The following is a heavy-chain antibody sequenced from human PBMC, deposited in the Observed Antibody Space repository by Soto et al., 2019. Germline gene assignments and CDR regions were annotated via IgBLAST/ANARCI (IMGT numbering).Heavy chain of an antibody. J-gene: IGHJ6*02. Sequence: QVQLVESGGGVVQPGRSLRLSCEASGYTYSSYGMHWVRQAPGKGLEWVAVIWYDGSNKYYADSVKGRFTISRDNSKNTLYLQMNSLRAEDTAVYYCAKESRDIVVVVAATTRDYYYYYGMDVWGQGTTVSVSS. V-gene: IGHV3-33*06. D-gene: IGHD2-15*01. CDR1: GYTYSSYG. CDR2: IWYDGSNK. CDR3: AKESRDIVVVVAATTRDYYYYYGMDV.